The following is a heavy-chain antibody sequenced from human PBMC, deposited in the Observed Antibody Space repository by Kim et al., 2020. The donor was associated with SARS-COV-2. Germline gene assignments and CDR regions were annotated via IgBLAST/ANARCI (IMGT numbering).Heavy chain of an antibody. J-gene: IGHJ4*02. D-gene: IGHD3-22*01. CDR3: AKENALDYYDSSGYYPFAY. V-gene: IGHV3-23*01. CDR2: ISGSGGST. CDR1: GFTFSSYA. Sequence: GGSLRLSCAASGFTFSSYAMSWVRQAPGKGLEWVSAISGSGGSTYYADSVKGRFTISRNNSKNTLYLQMNSLRAEDTAVYYCAKENALDYYDSSGYYPFAYWGQGTLVTVSS.